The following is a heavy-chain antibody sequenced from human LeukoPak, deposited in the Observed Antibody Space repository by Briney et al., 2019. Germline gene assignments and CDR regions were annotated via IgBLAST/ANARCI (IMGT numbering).Heavy chain of an antibody. CDR3: ARDSSPGDYVWGSYLDS. Sequence: GRSLRLSCAASGFTFSSYGMHWVRQAPGKGLEWVAVIWYDGGKKYHADSVKGRFTISRDNSKNALYLQMNSLRAEDTAVYYCARDSSPGDYVWGSYLDSWGQGTLVTVSS. D-gene: IGHD3-16*02. CDR1: GFTFSSYG. J-gene: IGHJ4*02. CDR2: IWYDGGKK. V-gene: IGHV3-33*01.